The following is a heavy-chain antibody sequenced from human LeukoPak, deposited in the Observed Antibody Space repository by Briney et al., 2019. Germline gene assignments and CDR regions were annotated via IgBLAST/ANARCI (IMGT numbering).Heavy chain of an antibody. CDR3: AKGNYYFDSSGYFHFDY. CDR1: GFTFSNYA. CDR2: ISVSGSST. J-gene: IGHJ4*02. V-gene: IGHV3-23*01. D-gene: IGHD3-22*01. Sequence: PGGSLRLSCAASGFTFSNYAMSWVRQAPGKGLEWVSTISVSGSSTYYADSVKGRFTISRDNSKNALYLQMNSLRAEDTAVYYCAKGNYYFDSSGYFHFDYWGQGTLVTVSS.